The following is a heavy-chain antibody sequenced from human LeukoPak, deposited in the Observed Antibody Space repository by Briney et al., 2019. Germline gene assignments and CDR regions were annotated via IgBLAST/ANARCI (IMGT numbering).Heavy chain of an antibody. D-gene: IGHD3-3*01. Sequence: GGSLRHSCAACGFAFSTYWMVWVRDAPGKGLEWVGNINQDGSVKHYVDSVRGRFTISRDNARNSVYLQMSALRVEDTAVYYCTRDFVFWGQGSLVTASS. CDR3: TRDFVF. CDR2: INQDGSVK. V-gene: IGHV3-7*01. CDR1: GFAFSTYW. J-gene: IGHJ4*02.